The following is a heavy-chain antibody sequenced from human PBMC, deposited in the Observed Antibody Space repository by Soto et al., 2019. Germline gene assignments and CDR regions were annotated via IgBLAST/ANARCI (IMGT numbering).Heavy chain of an antibody. V-gene: IGHV3-23*01. Sequence: EVQLLESGGGLVQPGGSLRLSCAASGFTFSSYVMSWVRQAPGKGLEWVSAISGSGGSTYYADSVKGRCTISRDNSKNTLYLQMNSLRAEDTAVYYCAKQGVYYYGSGSMPDYWGQGTLVTVSS. CDR1: GFTFSSYV. CDR3: AKQGVYYYGSGSMPDY. J-gene: IGHJ4*02. D-gene: IGHD3-10*01. CDR2: ISGSGGST.